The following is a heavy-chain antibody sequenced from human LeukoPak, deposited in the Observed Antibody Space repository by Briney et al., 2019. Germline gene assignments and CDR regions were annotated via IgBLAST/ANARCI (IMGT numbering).Heavy chain of an antibody. Sequence: SQTLSLTCTVSGGSTSSGDYYWSWIRQPPGKGLEWIGYIYYSGSTYYNPSLKSRVTLSVDTSKNQFSLKLSSVTAADTAVYYCARTIVGATGYFDYWGQGTLVTVSS. CDR1: GGSTSSGDYY. V-gene: IGHV4-30-4*08. J-gene: IGHJ4*02. D-gene: IGHD1-26*01. CDR2: IYYSGST. CDR3: ARTIVGATGYFDY.